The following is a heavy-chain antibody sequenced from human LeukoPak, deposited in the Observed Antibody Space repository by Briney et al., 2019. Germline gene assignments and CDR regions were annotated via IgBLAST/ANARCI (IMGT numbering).Heavy chain of an antibody. Sequence: GGSLRLSCAASGFTFSSYEMNWVRQAPGKGVEWVSYISSSGSTIYYADSVKGRFTISRDNAKNSLYLQMNSLRAEDTAVYYCARGYYYYYYMDVWGKGTTVTVSS. CDR1: GFTFSSYE. V-gene: IGHV3-48*03. CDR2: ISSSGSTI. CDR3: ARGYYYYYYMDV. J-gene: IGHJ6*03.